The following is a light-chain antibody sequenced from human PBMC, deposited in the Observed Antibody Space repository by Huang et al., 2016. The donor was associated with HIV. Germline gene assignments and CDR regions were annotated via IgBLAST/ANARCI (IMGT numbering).Light chain of an antibody. Sequence: EIVMTQSPATLSVSPGDRATLSCRASQRINSDLAWYQHKPGQSPRLLLYGASHRATGIPARFSGSGSGTEFTLTINSLQSEDFAVYYCQQYYNWPPYTFGQGTKLEIK. CDR2: GAS. CDR3: QQYYNWPPYT. V-gene: IGKV3D-15*01. CDR1: QRINSD. J-gene: IGKJ2*01.